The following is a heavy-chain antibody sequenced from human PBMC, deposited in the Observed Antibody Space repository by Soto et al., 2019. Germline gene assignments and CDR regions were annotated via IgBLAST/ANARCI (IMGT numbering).Heavy chain of an antibody. J-gene: IGHJ5*02. CDR1: GGSISSGGYS. D-gene: IGHD6-13*01. CDR3: ARGWIAAAGSSSNWFDP. Sequence: QLQLQESGSGLVKPSQTLSLTCAVSGGSISSGGYSWSWIRQPPGKGLEWIGYIYHSGSTYYNPSLKSRVTISVDRSKNQFSLKLSAVTAADTAVYYCARGWIAAAGSSSNWFDPWGQGTLVTVSS. CDR2: IYHSGST. V-gene: IGHV4-30-2*01.